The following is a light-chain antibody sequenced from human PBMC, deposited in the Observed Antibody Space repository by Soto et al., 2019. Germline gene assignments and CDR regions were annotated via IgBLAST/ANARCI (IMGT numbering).Light chain of an antibody. CDR1: SDVGSYNL. J-gene: IGLJ3*02. CDR3: CSYVGSNPWV. V-gene: IGLV2-23*01. CDR2: EGS. Sequence: QSALTQPASVSGSPGQSITISCTGSSDVGSYNLVSWYQQHPGKAPKLMIYEGSRRPSGVSNRFSGSKSGNTASLTISGLQAEDEAYYYCCSYVGSNPWVFGGGTKLTVL.